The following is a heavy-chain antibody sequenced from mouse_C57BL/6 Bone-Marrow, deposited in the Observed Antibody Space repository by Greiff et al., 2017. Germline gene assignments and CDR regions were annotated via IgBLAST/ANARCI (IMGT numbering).Heavy chain of an antibody. D-gene: IGHD1-1*02. CDR2: IYPRSGNT. CDR1: GYTFTSYG. V-gene: IGHV1-81*01. CDR3: ARCGGPLDY. J-gene: IGHJ2*01. Sequence: QVQLKQSGAELARPGASVKLSCKASGYTFTSYGISWVKQRTGQGLEWIGEIYPRSGNTYYNEKFKGKATLTADKSSSTAYMELRSLTSEDSAVYFCARCGGPLDYWGQGTTLTVSS.